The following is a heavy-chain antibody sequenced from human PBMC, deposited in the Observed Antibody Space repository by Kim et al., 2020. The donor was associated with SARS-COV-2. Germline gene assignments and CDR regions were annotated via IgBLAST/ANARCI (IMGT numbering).Heavy chain of an antibody. V-gene: IGHV3-30*01. J-gene: IGHJ3*02. D-gene: IGHD3-22*01. CDR3: ARDRVVVVSDAFDI. Sequence: AESVKGRFTISRDNSKNTLYLQMNSLRAEDTAVYYCARDRVVVVSDAFDIWGQGTMVTVSS.